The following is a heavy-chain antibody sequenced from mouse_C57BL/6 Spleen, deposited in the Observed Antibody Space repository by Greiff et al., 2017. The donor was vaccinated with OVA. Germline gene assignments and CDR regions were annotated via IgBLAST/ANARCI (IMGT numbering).Heavy chain of an antibody. J-gene: IGHJ3*01. CDR1: GYAFSSYW. Sequence: VKLQESGAELVKPGASVKISCKASGYAFSSYWMNWVKQRPGKGLEWIGQIYPGDGDTNYNGKFKGKATLTADKSSSTAYMQLSSLTSEDSAVYFCAREGVNYWFAYWGQGTLVTVSA. CDR2: IYPGDGDT. D-gene: IGHD1-3*01. V-gene: IGHV1-80*01. CDR3: AREGVNYWFAY.